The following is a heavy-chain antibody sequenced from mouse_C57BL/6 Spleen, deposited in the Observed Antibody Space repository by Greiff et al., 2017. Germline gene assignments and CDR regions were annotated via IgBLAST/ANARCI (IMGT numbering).Heavy chain of an antibody. V-gene: IGHV1-53*01. Sequence: VQLQQPGTELLKPGASVKLSCKASGYTFTSYWMHWVKQRPGQGLEWIGNINPSNGGTNYNDKFKSKATLTVDKSSSTAYMQLSSLTSEDSAVYYCARSRGYYGYFDVWGTGTTVTVSS. CDR1: GYTFTSYW. D-gene: IGHD2-2*01. CDR2: INPSNGGT. CDR3: ARSRGYYGYFDV. J-gene: IGHJ1*03.